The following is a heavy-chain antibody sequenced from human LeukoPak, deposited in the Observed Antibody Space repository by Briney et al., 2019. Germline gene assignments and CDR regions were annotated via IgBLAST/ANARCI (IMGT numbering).Heavy chain of an antibody. V-gene: IGHV1-69*04. CDR1: GGTFSSYA. CDR2: IIPIPGMT. Sequence: SVKVSCKASGGTFSSYAISWVRQAPGQGLEWMGRIIPIPGMTNYAQKFQGRVTITADNSATTAYMDLSSLRSEDTAVYYCARGDCTGGSCPDYWGQGTLVTVSS. D-gene: IGHD2-15*01. J-gene: IGHJ4*02. CDR3: ARGDCTGGSCPDY.